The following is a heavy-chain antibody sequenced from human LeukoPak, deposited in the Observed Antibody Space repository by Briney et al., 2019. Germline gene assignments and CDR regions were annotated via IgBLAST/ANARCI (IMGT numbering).Heavy chain of an antibody. CDR1: GFTFSSYA. D-gene: IGHD2-2*01. V-gene: IGHV3-23*01. CDR2: ISGSGGST. Sequence: GGSLRLSCAASGFTFSSYAMSWVRQAPGKGLEWVSAISGSGGSTYYADSVKGQFTISRDNSKNTLYLQMNSLRAEDTAVYYCAKGRSVVIVPAAKVFDYWGQGTLVTVSS. J-gene: IGHJ4*02. CDR3: AKGRSVVIVPAAKVFDY.